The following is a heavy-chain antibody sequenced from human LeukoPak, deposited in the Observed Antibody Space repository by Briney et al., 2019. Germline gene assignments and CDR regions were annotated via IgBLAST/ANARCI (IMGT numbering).Heavy chain of an antibody. D-gene: IGHD3-10*01. J-gene: IGHJ6*04. V-gene: IGHV4-34*01. Sequence: SETLSLTCAVYGGSSSGYYWSWIRQPPGKGLEWIGEINHSGSTNYNPSLKSRVTISVDTSKNQFSLKLSSVTAADTAVYYCAGGSRFGALSHWGKGTTVTVSS. CDR3: AGGSRFGALSH. CDR1: GGSSSGYY. CDR2: INHSGST.